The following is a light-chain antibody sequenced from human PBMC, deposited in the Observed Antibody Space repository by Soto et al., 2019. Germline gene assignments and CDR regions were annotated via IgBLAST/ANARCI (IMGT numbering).Light chain of an antibody. CDR2: NTA. V-gene: IGLV7-43*01. Sequence: QTVVTQEPSLTVSPGGTVTLTCASSTGAVTSGFYPNWFQQKPGQAPRALIYNTASKHSWTPARFSGSLLGGKAALTLSGVQPEDEAEYYCLLYYGGAQGVFGTGTQLTVL. CDR1: TGAVTSGFY. CDR3: LLYYGGAQGV. J-gene: IGLJ1*01.